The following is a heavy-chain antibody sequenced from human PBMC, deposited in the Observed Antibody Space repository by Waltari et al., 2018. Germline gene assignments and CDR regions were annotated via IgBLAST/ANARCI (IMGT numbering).Heavy chain of an antibody. J-gene: IGHJ6*02. CDR1: GFTFSSYG. Sequence: QVQLVESGGGVVQPGRSLRLSCAASGFTFSSYGMQWVRQAPGQGLEWVAVIWYDGSNKYYAEAVKGRFTISRDNSKNTLYLQMNSLRAEDTAVYYCARDSGYMAHEGYYYGMDVWGQGTTVTVSS. V-gene: IGHV3-33*01. CDR2: IWYDGSNK. CDR3: ARDSGYMAHEGYYYGMDV. D-gene: IGHD6-13*01.